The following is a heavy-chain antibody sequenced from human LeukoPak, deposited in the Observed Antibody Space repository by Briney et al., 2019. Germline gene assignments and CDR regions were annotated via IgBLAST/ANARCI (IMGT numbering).Heavy chain of an antibody. Sequence: SVKVSCKASGGTFSSYAISWVRQAPGQGLEWMGGIIPIFGTANYAQKFQGRVTITADESTSTAYMELSSLRSEDTAVYYCARELGTYYYDSSGFDYWGQGTLVTVSS. CDR3: ARELGTYYYDSSGFDY. D-gene: IGHD3-22*01. CDR1: GGTFSSYA. V-gene: IGHV1-69*13. CDR2: IIPIFGTA. J-gene: IGHJ4*02.